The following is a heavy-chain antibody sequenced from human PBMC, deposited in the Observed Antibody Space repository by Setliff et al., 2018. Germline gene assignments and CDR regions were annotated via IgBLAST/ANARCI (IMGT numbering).Heavy chain of an antibody. CDR3: ARDRGLEADVVSLINMGDF. Sequence: ASVKVSCKASGYNFPGYYLHWVRQAPGQGLEWMGWISGYNGNTNYAQKFQSRVTMTTDTFTNSAYMELRSLRSDDTAVYYCARDRGLEADVVSLINMGDFWGQGTLVTVSS. V-gene: IGHV1-18*04. CDR2: ISGYNGNT. J-gene: IGHJ4*02. CDR1: GYNFPGYY. D-gene: IGHD2-21*01.